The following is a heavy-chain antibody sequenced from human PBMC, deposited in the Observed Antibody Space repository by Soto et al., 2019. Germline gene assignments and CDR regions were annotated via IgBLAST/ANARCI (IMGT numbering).Heavy chain of an antibody. V-gene: IGHV4-30-2*01. Sequence: KSSETLSLTCAVSGGSISSGGYSWSWIRQPPGKGLEWIGYIYHSGSTYYNPSLKSRVTISVDRSKNQFSLKLSSVTAADTAVYYCARGPSYPVTGWFDPWGQGTLVTVSS. CDR2: IYHSGST. CDR3: ARGPSYPVTGWFDP. CDR1: GGSISSGGYS. D-gene: IGHD4-17*01. J-gene: IGHJ5*02.